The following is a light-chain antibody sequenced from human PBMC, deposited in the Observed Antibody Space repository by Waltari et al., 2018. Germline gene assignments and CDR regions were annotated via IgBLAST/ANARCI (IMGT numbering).Light chain of an antibody. V-gene: IGLV1-44*01. J-gene: IGLJ1*01. CDR2: KNN. CDR3: SAWDDSLHGHV. CDR1: SSNVGGNF. Sequence: QSVLTQPPSVSAPPGQRVTISCSGSSSNVGGNFVNWYQYVQGTAPNLLIYKNNDRPSGVPDRFSASKSGSSASLAIRGLQSDDESDYYCSAWDDSLHGHVFGTGTRLSVL.